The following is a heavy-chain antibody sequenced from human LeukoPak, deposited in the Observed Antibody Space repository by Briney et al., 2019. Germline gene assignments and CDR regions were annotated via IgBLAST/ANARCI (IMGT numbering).Heavy chain of an antibody. CDR2: ISHRATYE. Sequence: PWASLRLSCAASGFTFSDYGIHWVRQPPGKGLEWLAVISHRATYEYYADSVQGRFTIPRDDSQNSVYLQMNSLRAEDTAVYYCARDWIVRSIDYWGQGTLVTLSA. V-gene: IGHV3-33*05. J-gene: IGHJ4*02. CDR1: GFTFSDYG. CDR3: ARDWIVRSIDY. D-gene: IGHD1-26*01.